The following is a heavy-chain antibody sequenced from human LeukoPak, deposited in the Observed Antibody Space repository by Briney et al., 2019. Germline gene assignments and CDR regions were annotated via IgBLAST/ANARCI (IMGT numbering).Heavy chain of an antibody. CDR1: GATFTTYA. J-gene: IGHJ3*02. V-gene: IGHV1-69*04. D-gene: IGHD3-22*01. CDR2: IIPIVAIA. Sequence: ASVKVSCKAAGATFTTYAISWLRQAPGQGLEWMGRIIPIVAIANYPQKFQGRVTITAATSTSTAYMDLSNLRTEDTAMYFCARQGSSYDRSDAVDIWGQGTMVTVSS. CDR3: ARQGSSYDRSDAVDI.